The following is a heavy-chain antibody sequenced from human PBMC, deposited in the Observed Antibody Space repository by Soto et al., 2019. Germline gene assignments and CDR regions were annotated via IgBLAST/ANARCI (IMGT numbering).Heavy chain of an antibody. J-gene: IGHJ5*02. D-gene: IGHD5-12*01. CDR3: AKGDNLGPKTGYAFDP. CDR1: VDIVSSNTAS. Sequence: PSRTLSLTCAISVDIVSSNTASWNCIRQSPSRGLEWLGRTYFRSKWYNDYAVSVKSRIIINPDTSNNQFSLQLNSVTPEDTAVYFCAKGDNLGPKTGYAFDPWGQGIMVTVSS. CDR2: TYFRSKWYN. V-gene: IGHV6-1*01.